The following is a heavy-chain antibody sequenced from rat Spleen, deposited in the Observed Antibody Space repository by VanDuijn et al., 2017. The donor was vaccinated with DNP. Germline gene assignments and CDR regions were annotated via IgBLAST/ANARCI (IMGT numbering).Heavy chain of an antibody. V-gene: IGHV10-4*01. CDR2: ISNKTHNYVT. CDR1: GLDFKAYA. CDR3: ARLGRLRPYWYFDF. Sequence: EVQVVESGGGLVQPEGSLKLSCAVSGLDFKAYAMSWVRQAPGKGLDWVGSISNKTHNYVTLYADSVKERFTISRDDSQSMVYLQMNNLKTEDTALYYCARLGRLRPYWYFDFWGPGTMVTVSS. J-gene: IGHJ1*01. D-gene: IGHD1-11*01.